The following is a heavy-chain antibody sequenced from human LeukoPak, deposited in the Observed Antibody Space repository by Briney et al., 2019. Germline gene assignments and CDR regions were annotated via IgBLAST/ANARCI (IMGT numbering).Heavy chain of an antibody. CDR3: ATELILPMVVGAYFDY. Sequence: ASVKVSCKVSGYTLTELSMHWVRQAPGKGLEWMGGFDPEDGETIYAQKFQGRVTMTEDTSTDTAYMELSSLRSEDTAVYYCATELILPMVVGAYFDYWAREPWSPSPQ. J-gene: IGHJ4*02. CDR2: FDPEDGET. D-gene: IGHD1-26*01. V-gene: IGHV1-24*01. CDR1: GYTLTELS.